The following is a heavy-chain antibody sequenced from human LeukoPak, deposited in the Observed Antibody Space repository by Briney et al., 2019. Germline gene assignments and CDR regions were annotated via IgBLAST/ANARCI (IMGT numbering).Heavy chain of an antibody. CDR2: IIPIFGTA. V-gene: IGHV1-69*13. CDR1: GYTFTGYY. Sequence: ASVKVSCKASGYTFTGYYMHWVRQAPGQGLEWMGGIIPIFGTANYAQKFQGRVTITADESTSTAYMELSSLRSEDTAVYYCAKEHPRDYDSSGYYWFKFYYFDYWGQGTLVTVSS. J-gene: IGHJ4*02. CDR3: AKEHPRDYDSSGYYWFKFYYFDY. D-gene: IGHD3-22*01.